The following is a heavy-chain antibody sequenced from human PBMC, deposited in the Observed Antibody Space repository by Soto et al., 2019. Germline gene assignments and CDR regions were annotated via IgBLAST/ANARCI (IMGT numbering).Heavy chain of an antibody. J-gene: IGHJ6*02. Sequence: GGSLRLSCAASGFTFSSYWMAWVRQAPGKGLEWVANIKQDGSEKYYVDSVKGRFTISRDNAKNSLYLQINSLRVEDTAVHYCARDRFRSGGMDVWGQGTTVTVSS. CDR3: ARDRFRSGGMDV. CDR1: GFTFSSYW. D-gene: IGHD3-10*01. CDR2: IKQDGSEK. V-gene: IGHV3-7*01.